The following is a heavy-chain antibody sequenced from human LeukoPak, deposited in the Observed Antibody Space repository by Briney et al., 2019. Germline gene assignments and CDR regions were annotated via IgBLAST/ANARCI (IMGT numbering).Heavy chain of an antibody. J-gene: IGHJ4*02. CDR1: GYTFTSYY. CDR2: ISPSGAST. Sequence: GASVKVSCKASGYTFTSYYMHGVRQAPGQGLEWMGIISPSGASTTYAQNFQGRVTMTRDTSISTAYMEMRRLRSDDTAVYYCARDLLGVTTVTTPAYWGQGTLVTVSS. D-gene: IGHD4-17*01. V-gene: IGHV1-46*01. CDR3: ARDLLGVTTVTTPAY.